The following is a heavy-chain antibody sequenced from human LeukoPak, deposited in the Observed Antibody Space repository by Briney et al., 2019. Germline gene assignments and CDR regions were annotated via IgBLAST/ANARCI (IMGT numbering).Heavy chain of an antibody. CDR1: GYTFTSYY. D-gene: IGHD2-2*01. J-gene: IGHJ5*02. CDR2: INPSGGST. Sequence: ASVKVSCKASGYTFTSYYMHWVRQAPGQGLEWMGIINPSGGSTSYAQKFQGRVTMTRDTSTSTVYMELSSLRSGDTAVYYCARERDIVVVPADWFDPWGQGTLVTVSS. V-gene: IGHV1-46*03. CDR3: ARERDIVVVPADWFDP.